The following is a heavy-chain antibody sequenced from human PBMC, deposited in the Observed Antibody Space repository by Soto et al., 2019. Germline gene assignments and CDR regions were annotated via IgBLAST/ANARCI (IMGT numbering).Heavy chain of an antibody. CDR2: ISAYNGNT. V-gene: IGHV1-18*01. CDR1: GYTFTSYG. D-gene: IGHD1-26*01. CDR3: ARVFPFPPFYSGSYTIPLGAFDI. Sequence: ASVKVSCKASGYTFTSYGITWVRQAPGQGLEWMGWISAYNGNTNYAQKLQGRVTMTTDTSTSTAYLELRSLRSDDTAVYYCARVFPFPPFYSGSYTIPLGAFDIWGQGTMVTVSS. J-gene: IGHJ3*02.